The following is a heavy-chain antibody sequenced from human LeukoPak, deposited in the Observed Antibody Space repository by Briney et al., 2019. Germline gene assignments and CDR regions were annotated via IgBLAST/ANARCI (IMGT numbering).Heavy chain of an antibody. J-gene: IGHJ4*02. D-gene: IGHD6-19*01. CDR1: GGSFSGYY. CDR2: INHSGST. Sequence: SETLSLTCAAYGGSFSGYYWSWIRQPPGKGLEWIGEINHSGSTNYNPSLKSRVTISVDTSENQFSLKLSSVTAADTAVYYCARHSRGVKSGWYLNSDYFDYWGQGTLVTVSS. CDR3: ARHSRGVKSGWYLNSDYFDY. V-gene: IGHV4-34*01.